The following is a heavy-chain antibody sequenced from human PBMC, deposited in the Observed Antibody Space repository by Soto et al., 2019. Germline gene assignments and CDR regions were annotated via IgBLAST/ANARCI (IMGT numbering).Heavy chain of an antibody. CDR1: GFTFRDYW. J-gene: IGHJ4*02. CDR3: ASSMGRGGNDY. D-gene: IGHD3-10*01. Sequence: EVQLVESGGGLVQPGGSLRLSCAASGFTFRDYWMTWVRQAPGKGLECVDNIKTDGSEKYYVDPVKVRFTISRDNAKNSLSLQMNSLRAEDTAVYYCASSMGRGGNDYWGQGTLVTVSS. V-gene: IGHV3-7*05. CDR2: IKTDGSEK.